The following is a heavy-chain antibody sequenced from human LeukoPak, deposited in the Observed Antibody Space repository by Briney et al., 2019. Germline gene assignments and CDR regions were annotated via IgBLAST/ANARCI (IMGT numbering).Heavy chain of an antibody. Sequence: QPGGSLRLSCVVSGFTFSSYAMHWVRRAPGKGLEYVSAISSNGGSTYYANSVKGRFTISRDNSKNTLYLQMGSLRAEDMAVYYCARVVGARNWFDPWGQGTPVTVSS. CDR1: GFTFSSYA. V-gene: IGHV3-64*01. J-gene: IGHJ5*02. CDR3: ARVVGARNWFDP. D-gene: IGHD1-26*01. CDR2: ISSNGGST.